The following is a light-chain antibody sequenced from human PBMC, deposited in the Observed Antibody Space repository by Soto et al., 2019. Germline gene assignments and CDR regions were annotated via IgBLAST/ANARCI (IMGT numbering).Light chain of an antibody. J-gene: IGLJ3*02. CDR2: DNN. Sequence: QSVLTQPPSVSAAPGQRVSISCSGSSSSIGTHYVAWYQQVPGTPPKLLIYDNNKRPSGTPDRFPGSKSGTSATLGITGLQTGDEADYYCGTWDTGLVWVFGGGTKVTVL. CDR1: SSSIGTHY. V-gene: IGLV1-51*01. CDR3: GTWDTGLVWV.